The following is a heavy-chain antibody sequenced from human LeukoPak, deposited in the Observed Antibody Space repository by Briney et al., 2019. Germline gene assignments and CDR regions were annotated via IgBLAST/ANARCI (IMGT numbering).Heavy chain of an antibody. J-gene: IGHJ4*02. CDR2: ISGSGGTT. Sequence: GGSLRLSCEASGFTFSSYWMTWVRQAPGQGLEWVSAISGSGGTTYYADSVRGRFTISRDNSKNTLYLQMNSLRAEDTAVYYCAKGLINDWSALENWGQGTLVTVSS. CDR3: AKGLINDWSALEN. V-gene: IGHV3-23*01. CDR1: GFTFSSYW. D-gene: IGHD3-9*01.